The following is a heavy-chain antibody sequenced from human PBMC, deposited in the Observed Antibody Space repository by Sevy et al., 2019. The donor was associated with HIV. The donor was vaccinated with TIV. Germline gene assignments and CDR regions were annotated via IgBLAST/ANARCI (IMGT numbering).Heavy chain of an antibody. CDR1: GYTFTALD. CDR2: MNPNTGQT. D-gene: IGHD6-13*01. CDR3: ARGIAAGVDY. J-gene: IGHJ4*02. V-gene: IGHV1-8*01. Sequence: ASVKASCKASGYTFTALDINWVRQATGQGLEWMGWMNPNTGQTDYSQRFQGRVTMTRDTSISTAYMELHSLRSDDTAIYYCARGIAAGVDYWGQGTQVTVSS.